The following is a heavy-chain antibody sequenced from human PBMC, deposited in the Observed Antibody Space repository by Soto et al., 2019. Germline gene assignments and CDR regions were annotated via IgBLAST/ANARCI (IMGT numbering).Heavy chain of an antibody. D-gene: IGHD2-2*01. CDR1: GYTFTSYA. J-gene: IGHJ6*02. V-gene: IGHV1-3*01. Sequence: GASVKVSCKASGYTFTSYAMHWVRQAPGQRLEWMGWINAGNGNTKYSQKFQGRVTITRDTSASTAYMELSSLRSEDTAVYYCARAGYCSSTSCREPYYYYGMDVWGQGTTVTVSS. CDR2: INAGNGNT. CDR3: ARAGYCSSTSCREPYYYYGMDV.